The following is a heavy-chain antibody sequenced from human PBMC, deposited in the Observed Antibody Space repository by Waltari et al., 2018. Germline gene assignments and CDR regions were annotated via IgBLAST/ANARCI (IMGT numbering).Heavy chain of an antibody. J-gene: IGHJ4*02. CDR1: GGPFNTYS. CDR2: SIPIIDTA. V-gene: IGHV1-69*04. CDR3: AGPRGIHLWSFDD. D-gene: IGHD5-18*01. Sequence: QVQLVQSGAEVKRPGYSVKVACKASGGPFNTYSINWVRQAPGLGLEWMGRSIPIIDTAGYAQKFQDRVTFTADRATGTAYMELSSLRPDDTGMYYCAGPRGIHLWSFDDWGQGTLVIVSS.